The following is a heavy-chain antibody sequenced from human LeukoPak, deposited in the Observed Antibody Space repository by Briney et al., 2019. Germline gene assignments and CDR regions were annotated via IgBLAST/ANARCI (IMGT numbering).Heavy chain of an antibody. D-gene: IGHD5-24*01. J-gene: IGHJ4*02. V-gene: IGHV5-51*01. CDR2: IYPDDSDT. CDR3: ARHRDDDVDY. Sequence: GESLKISCKGSGYTFTSYWIGWVRQMPGKGLEWMGIIYPDDSDTRYSPSFQGQVTISADKYISTAYLQWSSLKASDTAMYNCARHRDDDVDYWGQGTLVTVSS. CDR1: GYTFTSYW.